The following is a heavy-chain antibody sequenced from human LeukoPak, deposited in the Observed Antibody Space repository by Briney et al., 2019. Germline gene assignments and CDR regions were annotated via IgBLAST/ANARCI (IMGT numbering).Heavy chain of an antibody. V-gene: IGHV3-66*01. CDR3: ASANTATNSYYYYGMDV. CDR1: GVTVSSNY. Sequence: GGSLRLSCAASGVTVSSNYMSWVRQAPGKGLEWVSVIYSGGSTYYADSVKGRFTISRDNSKNTLYLQMNSLRAEDTAVYYCASANTATNSYYYYGMDVWGQGTTVTVSS. D-gene: IGHD1-1*01. J-gene: IGHJ6*02. CDR2: IYSGGST.